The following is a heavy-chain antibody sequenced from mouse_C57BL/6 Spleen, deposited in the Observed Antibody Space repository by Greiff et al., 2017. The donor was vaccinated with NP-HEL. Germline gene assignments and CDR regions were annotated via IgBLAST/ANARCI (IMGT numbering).Heavy chain of an antibody. Sequence: EVKLVESGGGLVQPGGSMKLSCAASGFTFSDAWMDWVRQSPEKGLEWVAEIRNKANNHATYYAESVKGRFTISRDDSKSSVYLQMNSLRAEDTGIYYCTRGYYGNYDYAMDYWGQGTSVTVSS. CDR1: GFTFSDAW. D-gene: IGHD2-1*01. CDR3: TRGYYGNYDYAMDY. J-gene: IGHJ4*01. V-gene: IGHV6-6*01. CDR2: IRNKANNHAT.